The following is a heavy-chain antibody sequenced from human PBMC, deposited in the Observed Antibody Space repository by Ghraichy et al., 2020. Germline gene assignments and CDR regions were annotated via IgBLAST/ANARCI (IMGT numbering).Heavy chain of an antibody. V-gene: IGHV3-48*02. Sequence: GGSLRLSCAASGFTFSSYSMNWVRQAPGKGLEWVSCISSSSSTIYYADSVKGRFTISRDNAKNSLYLQMNSLRDEDTAVYYCARDQGSGWGWVYGMDVWGQGTTVTVSS. CDR2: ISSSSSTI. CDR3: ARDQGSGWGWVYGMDV. D-gene: IGHD6-19*01. CDR1: GFTFSSYS. J-gene: IGHJ6*02.